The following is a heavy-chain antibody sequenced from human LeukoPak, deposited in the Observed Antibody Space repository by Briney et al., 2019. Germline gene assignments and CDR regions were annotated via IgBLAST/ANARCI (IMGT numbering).Heavy chain of an antibody. CDR3: ARRDTSGYFSDY. Sequence: GGSRRLSCAASGFSFSTYAMSWVRQAPGKGLEYVAAISSNGGNTYYPNSMKGRFTISRDNSKNTLYLQVGSLRVEDMAVYYCARRDTSGYFSDYWGQGTLVTVSS. V-gene: IGHV3-64*01. D-gene: IGHD6-19*01. J-gene: IGHJ4*02. CDR1: GFSFSTYA. CDR2: ISSNGGNT.